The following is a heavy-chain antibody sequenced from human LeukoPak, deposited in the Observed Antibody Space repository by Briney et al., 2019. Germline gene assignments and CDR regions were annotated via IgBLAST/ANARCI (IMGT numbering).Heavy chain of an antibody. CDR3: ARVAVPATLNYYMDV. Sequence: GGSLRLSCIASGFTFSDYSFNWVRQAPGKGLEWVSCISTRGSYIYYADSVKGRFTISRDNARNSVYLQMNSLRAEDMAVYYCARVAVPATLNYYMDVWGKGTSVTVSS. CDR2: ISTRGSYI. D-gene: IGHD2-2*01. V-gene: IGHV3-21*01. J-gene: IGHJ6*03. CDR1: GFTFSDYS.